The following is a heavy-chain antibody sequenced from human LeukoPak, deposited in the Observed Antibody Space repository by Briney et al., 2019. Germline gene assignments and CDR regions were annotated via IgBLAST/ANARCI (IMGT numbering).Heavy chain of an antibody. CDR2: ISSSGSTK. CDR3: ARVFRSGYLIDY. J-gene: IGHJ4*02. V-gene: IGHV3-11*01. CDR1: GFTFSDYY. D-gene: IGHD3-3*01. Sequence: PGGPLRLSCTASGFTFSDYYMSWIRQAPGKGLEWVSYISSSGSTKYYAGSVKGRFTISRDNAKNSLYLQMNSLRAEDTAVYYCARVFRSGYLIDYWGQGTLVTVSS.